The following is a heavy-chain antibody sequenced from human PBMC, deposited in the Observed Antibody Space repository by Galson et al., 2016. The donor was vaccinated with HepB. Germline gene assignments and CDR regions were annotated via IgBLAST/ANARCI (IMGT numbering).Heavy chain of an antibody. Sequence: SLRLSCAPSGFTFSTYAMTWVRQAPGKGLEWVSVIGSDGSTYYADPVKGRFTISRDNSKNTLFLQMYSLRAEDTAVYYCARVGSILTGYLFPNYGMDVWGQGTTVTVSS. CDR1: GFTFSTYA. D-gene: IGHD3-9*01. CDR3: ARVGSILTGYLFPNYGMDV. J-gene: IGHJ6*02. CDR2: IGSDGST. V-gene: IGHV3-23*01.